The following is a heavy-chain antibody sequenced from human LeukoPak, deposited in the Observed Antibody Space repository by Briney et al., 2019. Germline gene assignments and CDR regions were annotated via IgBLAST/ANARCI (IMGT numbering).Heavy chain of an antibody. CDR2: ISYDGSNK. CDR3: ARVVGYYFDY. Sequence: GRSLRLSCAASGFTFSSYGMHWVRQAPGKGLEWVAVISYDGSNKYYADSVKGRFTISRDNSKNTLYLQMNSLRAEDTAVYYCARVVGYYFDYWGQGTLVTVSS. D-gene: IGHD1-26*01. CDR1: GFTFSSYG. V-gene: IGHV3-30*03. J-gene: IGHJ4*02.